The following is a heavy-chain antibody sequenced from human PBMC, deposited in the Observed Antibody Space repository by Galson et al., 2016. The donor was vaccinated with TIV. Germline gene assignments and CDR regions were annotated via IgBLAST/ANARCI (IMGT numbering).Heavy chain of an antibody. Sequence: LRLSCAASGFAVNSNYMSWVRQAPGKGLAWVSLIYSDGHTYYAGSVKGRFTISRDNSKNTLFLQLNTLRAEDTAVYYCAQVYYSYGSGTYYVWGQGTLVTVSS. D-gene: IGHD3-10*01. J-gene: IGHJ4*02. CDR1: GFAVNSNY. CDR2: IYSDGHT. V-gene: IGHV3-53*01. CDR3: AQVYYSYGSGTYYV.